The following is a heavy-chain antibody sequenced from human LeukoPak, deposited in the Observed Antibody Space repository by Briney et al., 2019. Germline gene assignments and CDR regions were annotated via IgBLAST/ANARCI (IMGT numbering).Heavy chain of an antibody. V-gene: IGHV4-34*01. J-gene: IGHJ4*02. CDR2: INYSGST. CDR1: GGSFNGYY. D-gene: IGHD1-14*01. Sequence: SETLSLTCAVYGGSFNGYYWSWIRQPPEKGLEWIGEINYSGSTNYNPYLKSRVTISLLTSKNQFSLKLSTVTAADTAVYYCARGLRGTPKHQPAELWGQGTLVTVSS. CDR3: ARGLRGTPKHQPAEL.